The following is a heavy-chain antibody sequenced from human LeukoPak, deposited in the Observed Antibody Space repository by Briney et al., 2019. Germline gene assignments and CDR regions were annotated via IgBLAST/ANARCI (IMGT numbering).Heavy chain of an antibody. CDR1: GFTFSSYS. Sequence: SGGSLRLSCAASGFTFSSYSMNWVRQAPGKGLEWVSSISSSSSYIYYADSVKGRFTISRDNAKNSLYLQMNSLRAEDTAVYYCARGQYCSGGSCYSGDYYYYYMDVWGKGTTVTISS. J-gene: IGHJ6*03. CDR2: ISSSSSYI. V-gene: IGHV3-21*01. CDR3: ARGQYCSGGSCYSGDYYYYYMDV. D-gene: IGHD2-15*01.